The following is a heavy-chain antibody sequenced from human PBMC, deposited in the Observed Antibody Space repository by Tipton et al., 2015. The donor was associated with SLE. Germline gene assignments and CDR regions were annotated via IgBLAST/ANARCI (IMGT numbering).Heavy chain of an antibody. Sequence: TLSLTCTVSGGSISSYYWSWIRQPPGKGLEWIGYIYYSGSTNYNPSLKSRVTISVDTSKNQFSLKLSSVTAADTAVYYCARAPTMFGPDAFDIWGQGTMVTVSS. CDR1: GGSISSYY. CDR2: IYYSGST. J-gene: IGHJ3*02. V-gene: IGHV4-59*01. CDR3: ARAPTMFGPDAFDI. D-gene: IGHD3-3*01.